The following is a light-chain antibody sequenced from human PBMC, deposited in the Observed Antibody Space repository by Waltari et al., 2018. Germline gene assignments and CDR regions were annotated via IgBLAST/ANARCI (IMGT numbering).Light chain of an antibody. J-gene: IGLJ1*01. V-gene: IGLV2-23*03. CDR2: EGS. Sequence: QSALTQPASVSGSPGQSITISCTGTSSDVGSYNLVSWYQQHPGKAPKLMNYEGSKWSSGGSNRCSGSKSGNTASRTISGLQAEDEADYYCCSYAGSSTFFGTGTKVTVL. CDR1: SSDVGSYNL. CDR3: CSYAGSSTF.